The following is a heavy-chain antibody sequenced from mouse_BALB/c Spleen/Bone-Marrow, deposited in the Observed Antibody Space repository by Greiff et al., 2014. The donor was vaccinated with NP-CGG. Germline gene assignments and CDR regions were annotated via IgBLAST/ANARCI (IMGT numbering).Heavy chain of an antibody. Sequence: VHLVESGGGLVQPGGSRKLSCAASGFTFSSFGMHWVRQAPEKGLEWVAYISNGSSTIYYADTVKGRFTISRDNPKNTLFLQMTSLRSEDTAMYYCARKGAMITHYYAMDYWGQGTSVTVSS. CDR3: ARKGAMITHYYAMDY. D-gene: IGHD2-4*01. CDR2: ISNGSSTI. V-gene: IGHV5-17*02. J-gene: IGHJ4*01. CDR1: GFTFSSFG.